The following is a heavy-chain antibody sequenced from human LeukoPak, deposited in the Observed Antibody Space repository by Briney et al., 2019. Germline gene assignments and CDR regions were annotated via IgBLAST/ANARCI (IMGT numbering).Heavy chain of an antibody. CDR1: GFTFSSYA. V-gene: IGHV3-30*04. Sequence: GRSLRLSCAASGFTFSSYAMHWVRQAPGKGLEWVAVISYDGSNKYYADSVKGRFTISRDNSKNTLYLQMNSLRAEDTAAYYCARFAYGDYRAFDYWGQGTLVTVSS. CDR2: ISYDGSNK. J-gene: IGHJ4*02. D-gene: IGHD4-17*01. CDR3: ARFAYGDYRAFDY.